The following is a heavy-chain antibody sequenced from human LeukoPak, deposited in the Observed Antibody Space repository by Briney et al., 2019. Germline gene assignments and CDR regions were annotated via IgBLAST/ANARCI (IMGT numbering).Heavy chain of an antibody. D-gene: IGHD4-23*01. CDR1: GGSISSGDYY. Sequence: PSQTLSLTCTVSGGSISSGDYYWSWIRQPPGKGLEWIGYIYYSGSTYYNPSLKSRVTISVDTSKNQFSLKLSSVTAADTAVYYCARDWRWTTVVNGRDNWFDPWGQGTLVTVSS. V-gene: IGHV4-30-4*01. CDR2: IYYSGST. CDR3: ARDWRWTTVVNGRDNWFDP. J-gene: IGHJ5*02.